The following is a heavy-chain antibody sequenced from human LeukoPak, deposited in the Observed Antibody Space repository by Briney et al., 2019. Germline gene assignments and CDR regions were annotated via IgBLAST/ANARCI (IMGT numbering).Heavy chain of an antibody. CDR2: ISYDGSDK. CDR3: AKAAVVTSYYYYGMDV. J-gene: IGHJ6*02. D-gene: IGHD2-15*01. CDR1: GFTFSSYG. V-gene: IGHV3-30*18. Sequence: GGSLRLSCAASGFTFSSYGMHWVRQAPGKGLEWVAVISYDGSDKYYADSVKGRFTISRDNSKNTLYLQMNGLSAEDTAVYYCAKAAVVTSYYYYGMDVWGQGTTVTVSS.